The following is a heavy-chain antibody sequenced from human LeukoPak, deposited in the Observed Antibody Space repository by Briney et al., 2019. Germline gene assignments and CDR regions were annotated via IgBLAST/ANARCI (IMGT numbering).Heavy chain of an antibody. CDR2: IIPIFGTA. CDR3: ARGQRSYYYYYMDV. J-gene: IGHJ6*03. D-gene: IGHD6-25*01. CDR1: GGTFSSYA. Sequence: GASVKVSCEASGGTFSSYAISWVRQAPGQGLEWMGGIIPIFGTANYAQKFQGRVTITADESTSTAYMELSSLRSEDTAVYYCARGQRSYYYYYMDVWGKGTTVTVSS. V-gene: IGHV1-69*13.